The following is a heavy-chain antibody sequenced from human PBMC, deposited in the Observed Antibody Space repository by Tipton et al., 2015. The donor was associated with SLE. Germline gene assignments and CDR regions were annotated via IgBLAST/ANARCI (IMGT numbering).Heavy chain of an antibody. CDR1: GYTFTNYD. Sequence: QLVQSGAEVKKPGASVKVSCKASGYTFTNYDISWVRQAPGQGLEWVGWISAYNGNSNYAQKLQGRVTMTTATSTITAYMELRSLRFDDAAIYYCARERLLGLWGQGTLVTVSS. V-gene: IGHV1-18*01. J-gene: IGHJ5*02. D-gene: IGHD2-15*01. CDR3: ARERLLGL. CDR2: ISAYNGNS.